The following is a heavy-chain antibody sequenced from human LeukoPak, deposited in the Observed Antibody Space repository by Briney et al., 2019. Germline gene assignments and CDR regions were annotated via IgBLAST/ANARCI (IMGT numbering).Heavy chain of an antibody. Sequence: SSETLSITCTVSGGSISSYYWSWIRQPAGKGLEWIGRIYTSGSTNYNPSLKSRVTISVDTSKNQFSLKLSSVTATDTAVYYCARTHPDYYYYYMDVWGKGTTVTVSS. J-gene: IGHJ6*03. CDR1: GGSISSYY. V-gene: IGHV4-4*07. CDR2: IYTSGST. CDR3: ARTHPDYYYYYMDV.